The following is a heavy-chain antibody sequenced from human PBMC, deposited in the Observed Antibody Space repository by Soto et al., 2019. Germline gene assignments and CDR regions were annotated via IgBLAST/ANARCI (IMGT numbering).Heavy chain of an antibody. V-gene: IGHV3-33*01. CDR1: GFMFGTSG. CDR2: IWLDGSER. J-gene: IGHJ5*01. CDR3: ARDASGTTSFLAS. Sequence: GGSLRLSCEASGFMFGTSGMHWVRQAPGKGLEWVSGIWLDGSERYYSDSVRGRFTISRDNSKNTLFLQMNSLRVEDTAVYFCARDASGTTSFLASWGQGTLVTVSS. D-gene: IGHD1-1*01.